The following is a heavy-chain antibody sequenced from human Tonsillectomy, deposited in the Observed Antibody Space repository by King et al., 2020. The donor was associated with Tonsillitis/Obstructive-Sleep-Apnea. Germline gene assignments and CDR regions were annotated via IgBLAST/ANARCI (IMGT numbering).Heavy chain of an antibody. CDR2: IYYSGST. V-gene: IGHV4-59*01. D-gene: IGHD3-3*01. J-gene: IGHJ6*04. CDR1: GGSISSYY. CDR3: ARSEDYDFWVDV. Sequence: QLQESGPGLVKPSETLSLTCTVSGGSISSYYWSWLRQPPGKGLEWIGYIYYSGSTNYNPSLKSRVTISVDTSKNQFSLKLSSVTAADTAVYYCARSEDYDFWVDVWGKGTTVTVSS.